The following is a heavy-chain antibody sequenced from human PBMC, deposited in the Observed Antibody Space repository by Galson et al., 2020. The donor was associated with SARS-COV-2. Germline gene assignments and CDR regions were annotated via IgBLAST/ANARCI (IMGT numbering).Heavy chain of an antibody. CDR1: GFSLTTNGLS. CDR3: ALTTSSGWCFDS. D-gene: IGHD6-19*01. J-gene: IGHJ4*02. Sequence: SGPTLVKPTQTLTLTCTFSGFSLTTNGLSVSWIRQPPGKALEWLARIDWDDDKFYSTSLQTRLAISKDTSKNQVVLTMTNVDPIDPGTYYCALTTSSGWCFDSWGQGTLVTGSS. V-gene: IGHV2-70*04. CDR2: IDWDDDK.